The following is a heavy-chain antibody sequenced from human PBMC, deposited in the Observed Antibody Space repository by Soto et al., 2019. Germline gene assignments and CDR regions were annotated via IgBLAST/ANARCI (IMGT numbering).Heavy chain of an antibody. CDR2: ISRSSGYI. CDR3: ASSGGSDSSSWGIDY. V-gene: IGHV3-21*01. Sequence: GGSLRLSCAASGLTFSSYAMIWVRQAPGKGLEWVSSISRSSGYIYYADSVKGRFTISRDNAKNSLYLQMNSLRAEDTAVFYCASSGGSDSSSWGIDYWGQGTLVTVSS. J-gene: IGHJ4*02. D-gene: IGHD6-13*01. CDR1: GLTFSSYA.